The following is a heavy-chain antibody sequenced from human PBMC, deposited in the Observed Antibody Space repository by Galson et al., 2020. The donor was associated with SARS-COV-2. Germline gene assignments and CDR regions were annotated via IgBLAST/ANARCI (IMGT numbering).Heavy chain of an antibody. CDR3: ARDYCSGGSCYSYYWYYGMDV. D-gene: IGHD2-15*01. V-gene: IGHV4-4*07. CDR2: LYTSGST. J-gene: IGHJ6*02. CDR1: GGSIRNYY. Sequence: SETLSLTCTVSGGSIRNYYWSWIRQPAGKGLEWIGRLYTSGSTNYNPSLKTPVTMSIDTSKNQFSLKVSAVTAADTAVYYCARDYCSGGSCYSYYWYYGMDVWGQGTTVTVSS.